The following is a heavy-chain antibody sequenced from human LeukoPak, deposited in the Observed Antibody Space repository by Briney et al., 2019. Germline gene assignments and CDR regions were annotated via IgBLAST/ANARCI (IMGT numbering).Heavy chain of an antibody. CDR1: GLTFSDYY. J-gene: IGHJ5*02. Sequence: GGSLRLSCAASGLTFSDYYMSWIRQAPGKGLEWLPYINIGGTNTHYADSVKGRFTISRDNAKKSLYLEMTNLRAEDTAVYYCATDGAGFDTWGQGVLVTVSS. CDR3: ATDGAGFDT. CDR2: INIGGTNT. V-gene: IGHV3-11*01.